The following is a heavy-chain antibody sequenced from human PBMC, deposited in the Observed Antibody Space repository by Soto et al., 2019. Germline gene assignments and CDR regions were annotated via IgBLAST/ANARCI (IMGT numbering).Heavy chain of an antibody. CDR3: ARDSIPRYDSSGYSFDN. CDR1: GVIFSSYA. D-gene: IGHD3-22*01. CDR2: IIPIFATP. V-gene: IGHV1-69*13. J-gene: IGHJ4*02. Sequence: ASVKVSCKASGVIFSSYAISWVRQAPGQGLEWMGGIIPIFATPNYAQKFQGRVTITADESTSIVYMELSSLRSEDTAVYYCARDSIPRYDSSGYSFDNWGQGTLVTVSS.